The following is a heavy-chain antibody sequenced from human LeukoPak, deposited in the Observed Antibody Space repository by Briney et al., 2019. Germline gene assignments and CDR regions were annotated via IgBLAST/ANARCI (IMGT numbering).Heavy chain of an antibody. CDR2: IRSDGSTK. J-gene: IGHJ3*02. V-gene: IGHV3-30*02. D-gene: IGHD6-19*01. CDR1: GFTFSNYG. Sequence: PGGSLRLSCVASGFTFSNYGMHWVRQAPGKGLEWVAFIRSDGSTKYSADSVKGRFTISRDNAKNTLYLQMNSLRAEDMAVYYCAGSRSGWYTGFDIWGQGTTVTVSS. CDR3: AGSRSGWYTGFDI.